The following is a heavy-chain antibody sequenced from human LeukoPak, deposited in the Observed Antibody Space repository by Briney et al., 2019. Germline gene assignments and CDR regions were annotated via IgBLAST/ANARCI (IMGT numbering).Heavy chain of an antibody. CDR2: IKQDGSEK. Sequence: GGSLRLSCAASGFTFSNYWMSWVRQAPGKGLEWVANIKQDGSEKYYADSVKGRFTISRDNAKNSLYLQMNSLRAEDTAVYYCARVYGDYLSYWGQGTLVTVSS. D-gene: IGHD4-17*01. V-gene: IGHV3-7*03. CDR3: ARVYGDYLSY. CDR1: GFTFSNYW. J-gene: IGHJ4*02.